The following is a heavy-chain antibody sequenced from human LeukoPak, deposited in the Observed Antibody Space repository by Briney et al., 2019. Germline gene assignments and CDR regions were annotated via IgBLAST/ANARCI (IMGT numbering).Heavy chain of an antibody. J-gene: IGHJ4*02. CDR2: MSGSGGST. CDR3: AKLWGAYCSSTSCSGHHDY. D-gene: IGHD2-2*01. Sequence: GGSLRLSCAASGFSFSSHWVHWVGQAPGKGLEWVSSMSGSGGSTYYADSVKGRFTISRDNSKNTLYLQMNSLRAEDTAVYYCAKLWGAYCSSTSCSGHHDYWGQRTLVTVSS. CDR1: GFSFSSHW. V-gene: IGHV3-23*01.